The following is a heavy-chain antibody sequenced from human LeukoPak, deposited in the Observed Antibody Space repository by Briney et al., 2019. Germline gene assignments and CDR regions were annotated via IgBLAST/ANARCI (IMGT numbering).Heavy chain of an antibody. J-gene: IGHJ6*02. CDR1: GFTFSSYI. V-gene: IGHV3-21*01. Sequence: GGSLRLSCAASGFTFSSYIMNWVRQAPGKGLEWVSSISSSSSSIHYADSVKGRFTISRDNAKNSLYLQLNSLRAEDTAVYYCAKNVQLWFNYYYGMDVWGQGTTVTVSS. CDR2: ISSSSSSI. D-gene: IGHD5-18*01. CDR3: AKNVQLWFNYYYGMDV.